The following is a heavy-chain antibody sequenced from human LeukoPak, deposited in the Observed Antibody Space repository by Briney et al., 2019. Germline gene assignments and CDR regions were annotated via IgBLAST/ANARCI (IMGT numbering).Heavy chain of an antibody. J-gene: IGHJ4*02. V-gene: IGHV1-8*01. CDR3: AGGIYGSGSYYNGLDY. CDR1: GYTFTSYD. D-gene: IGHD3-10*01. CDR2: MNPNSGNT. Sequence: VASVKVSCKASGYTFTSYDINWVRQATGQGLEWMGWMNPNSGNTGYAQKFQGRVTMTRNTSISTAYMELSSLRSEDTAVYYCAGGIYGSGSYYNGLDYWGQGTLVTVSS.